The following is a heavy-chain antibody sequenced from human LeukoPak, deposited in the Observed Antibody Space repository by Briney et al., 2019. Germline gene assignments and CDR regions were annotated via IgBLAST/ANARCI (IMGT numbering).Heavy chain of an antibody. CDR2: IYYNGIS. J-gene: IGHJ4*02. D-gene: IGHD3-10*01. CDR3: ARGGIWFGELSFDY. V-gene: IGHV4-59*12. Sequence: SETLSLTCTVSGGSISGYYWSWIRQPPGKGLEWIAYIYYNGISNYNPSLKSRVTISVDTSKNQFSLKLSSVTAADTAVYYCARGGIWFGELSFDYWGQGTLVTVSS. CDR1: GGSISGYY.